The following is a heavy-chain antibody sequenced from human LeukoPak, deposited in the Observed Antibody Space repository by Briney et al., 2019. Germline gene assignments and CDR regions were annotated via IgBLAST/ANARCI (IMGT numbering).Heavy chain of an antibody. CDR1: GYTFTGYY. CDR3: ARSPRPNRGYYYYYMDV. CDR2: INPNSGGT. J-gene: IGHJ6*03. D-gene: IGHD7-27*01. V-gene: IGHV1-2*02. Sequence: ASVKVSCKASGYTFTGYYMHWVRQAPGQGLEWMGWINPNSGGTNYAQKLQGRVTMTTDTSTSTAYMELRSLRSDDTAVYYCARSPRPNRGYYYYYMDVWGKGTTVTVSS.